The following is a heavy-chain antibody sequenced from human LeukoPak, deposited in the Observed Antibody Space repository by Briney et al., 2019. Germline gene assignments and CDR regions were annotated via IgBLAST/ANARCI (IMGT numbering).Heavy chain of an antibody. CDR1: GYTFTSYY. V-gene: IGHV1-46*01. Sequence: ASVKVSCKASGYTFTSYYMHWVRQAPGQGLEWMGIINPSGGSTSYAQKFQGRVTMTRDMSTSTDYMELSSLRSEDTAVYYCARDNSVEDTAWWFDPWGQGTLVAVSS. J-gene: IGHJ5*02. CDR3: ARDNSVEDTAWWFDP. CDR2: INPSGGST. D-gene: IGHD4-23*01.